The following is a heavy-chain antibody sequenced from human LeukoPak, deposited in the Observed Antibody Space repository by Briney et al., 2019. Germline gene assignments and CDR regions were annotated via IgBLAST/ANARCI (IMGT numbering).Heavy chain of an antibody. CDR1: GFSLSTSGVG. CDR3: AQYGSGSRQSYYFDY. CDR2: IYWDDDQ. D-gene: IGHD3-10*01. V-gene: IGHV2-5*05. Sequence: SGPTLVKPTQTLTLTCTFSGFSLSTSGVGVGWIRQPPGKALEWLALIYWDDDQRYGPSLKSRLTITKDTSKNQVVLTMTNMDPVDTATYYCAQYGSGSRQSYYFDYWGQGTLVTVSS. J-gene: IGHJ4*02.